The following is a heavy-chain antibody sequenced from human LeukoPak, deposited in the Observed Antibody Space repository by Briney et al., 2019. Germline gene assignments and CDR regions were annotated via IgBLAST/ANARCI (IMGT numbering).Heavy chain of an antibody. CDR1: GGSISSSSYY. V-gene: IGHV4-39*01. J-gene: IGHJ4*02. CDR2: IYYSGST. Sequence: SETLSLTCTVSGGSISSSSYYWGWIRQPPGKGLEWIGSIYYSGSTYYNPSLKSRVTISVDTSKNQFPLKLSSVTAADTAVYYCASYKWLGLWYWGQGTLVTVSS. CDR3: ASYKWLGLWY. D-gene: IGHD5-12*01.